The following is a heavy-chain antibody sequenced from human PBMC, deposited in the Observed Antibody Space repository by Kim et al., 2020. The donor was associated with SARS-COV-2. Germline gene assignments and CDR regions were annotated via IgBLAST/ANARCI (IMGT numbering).Heavy chain of an antibody. CDR2: IKNKADGGTT. CDR1: GFTFSSAW. D-gene: IGHD3-22*01. V-gene: IGHV3-15*01. Sequence: GGSLRLSCAASGFTFSSAWMTWVRQAPGKGLEWVGHIKNKADGGTTDYATAVKGRFTISRDDSRATVYLQMNSLKAEDTATYYCATPPGYYDNSPLDFWGQGTMVTVSS. CDR3: ATPPGYYDNSPLDF. J-gene: IGHJ4*02.